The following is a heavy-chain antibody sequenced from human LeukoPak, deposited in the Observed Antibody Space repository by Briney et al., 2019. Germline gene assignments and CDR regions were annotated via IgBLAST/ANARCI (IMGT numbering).Heavy chain of an antibody. CDR2: IKEDGSDK. Sequence: GGSLRLSCAAPGFTFSTYWMKWVRQAPGKGLGWVSSIKEDGSDKYYVDSVKGRFSISRDNAKNSLYLQMNSLRTEDTAVYYCAKGGHYNFDYWGQGTLVTVSS. CDR3: AKGGHYNFDY. D-gene: IGHD4-11*01. CDR1: GFTFSTYW. J-gene: IGHJ4*02. V-gene: IGHV3-7*01.